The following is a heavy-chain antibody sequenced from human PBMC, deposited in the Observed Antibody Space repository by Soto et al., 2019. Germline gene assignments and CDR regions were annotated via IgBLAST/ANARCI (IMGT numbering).Heavy chain of an antibody. J-gene: IGHJ6*02. V-gene: IGHV3-72*01. CDR1: GFTLSDLY. D-gene: IGHD5-12*01. Sequence: EVQLVESGGGLVQPGGSLRLSCSVSGFTLSDLYMDWVRQAPGKGLEWVGRSRNKANHYATHYAASVRGRCTISRDDSKNLMYLKMNSLKTEDTAVYYCARDLYEDYGMDVWGQGTAVTVSS. CDR2: SRNKANHYAT. CDR3: ARDLYEDYGMDV.